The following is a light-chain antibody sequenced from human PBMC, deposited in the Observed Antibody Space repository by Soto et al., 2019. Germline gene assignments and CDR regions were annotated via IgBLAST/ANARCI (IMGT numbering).Light chain of an antibody. V-gene: IGKV1-39*01. CDR1: QNIDMY. CDR2: GAS. CDR3: QQSYSRPFT. J-gene: IGKJ5*01. Sequence: DIHMTQSPSSLSASVGGTVTITCRASQNIDMYLNWYQQKPGKAPRVLISGASNLQSGVPSRFSGSGSGTDCTLTISSLQPEDFGTYYCQQSYSRPFTFGQGTRLEIK.